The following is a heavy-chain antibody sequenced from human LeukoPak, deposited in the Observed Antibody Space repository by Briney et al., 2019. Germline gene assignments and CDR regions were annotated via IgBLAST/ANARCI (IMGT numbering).Heavy chain of an antibody. CDR3: AKDMSSGGIAVAGLGAFDI. Sequence: GGSLRLSCAASGFTFDDYDMHWVRQAPGKGLEWVSGISWNSGSIGYADSVKGRFTISRDNAKNSLYLQMNSLRAEDTALYYCAKDMSSGGIAVAGLGAFDIWGQGTMVTVSS. J-gene: IGHJ3*02. V-gene: IGHV3-9*01. CDR1: GFTFDDYD. CDR2: ISWNSGSI. D-gene: IGHD6-19*01.